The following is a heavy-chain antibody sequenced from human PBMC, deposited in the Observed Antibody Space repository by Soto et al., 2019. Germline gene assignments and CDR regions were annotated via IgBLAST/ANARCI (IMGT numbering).Heavy chain of an antibody. CDR2: ITHDGSQK. CDR3: ARLQAAAGDNDLTFDY. V-gene: IGHV3-30*04. CDR1: GFTFRSYA. Sequence: PGGSLRLSCGVSGFTFRSYAMYWVRQAPGKGLEWVAVITHDGSQKYYADYVKGRFTISADKSISTAYLQWSSLKASDTAMYYCARLQAAAGDNDLTFDYWGQGTLVTSPQ. D-gene: IGHD6-13*01. J-gene: IGHJ4*02.